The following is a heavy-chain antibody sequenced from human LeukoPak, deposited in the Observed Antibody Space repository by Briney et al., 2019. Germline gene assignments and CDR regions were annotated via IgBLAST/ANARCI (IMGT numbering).Heavy chain of an antibody. Sequence: GGSLRPSCAASGFTVSSNYMSWVRQAPGKGLEWVSVIYSGGSTYYADSVKGRFTISRDNSKNTLYLQMNSLRAEDTAVYYCARVSSSSWSPHYFDYWGQGTLVTVSS. CDR3: ARVSSSSWSPHYFDY. D-gene: IGHD6-13*01. CDR2: IYSGGST. CDR1: GFTVSSNY. J-gene: IGHJ4*02. V-gene: IGHV3-53*05.